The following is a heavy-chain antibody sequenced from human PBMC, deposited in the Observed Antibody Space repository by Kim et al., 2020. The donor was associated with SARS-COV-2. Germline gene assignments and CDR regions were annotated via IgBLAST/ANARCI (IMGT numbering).Heavy chain of an antibody. D-gene: IGHD3-16*01. J-gene: IGHJ3*02. CDR3: AKDRPGGDAFDI. CDR2: T. Sequence: TSYAGSWKGRFTISRDNSKTTLYLQMNSLRADDTALYYCAKDRPGGDAFDIWGQGTTVTVSS. V-gene: IGHV3-23*01.